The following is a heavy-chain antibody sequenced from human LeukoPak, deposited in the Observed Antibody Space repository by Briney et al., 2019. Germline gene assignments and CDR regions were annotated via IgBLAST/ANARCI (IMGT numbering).Heavy chain of an antibody. J-gene: IGHJ3*02. CDR2: ISGSGGST. V-gene: IGHV3-23*01. CDR3: AKWWVTWIRADDAFDI. Sequence: GSLRLSCAASGITFSSYAMSWVRPAPGKGLGWVSAISGSGGSTYYADSVKGRFTISRDNSKNTLYLQMNSLRAEDTVVYYCAKWWVTWIRADDAFDIWGQGTMVTVSS. CDR1: GITFSSYA. D-gene: IGHD5-18*01.